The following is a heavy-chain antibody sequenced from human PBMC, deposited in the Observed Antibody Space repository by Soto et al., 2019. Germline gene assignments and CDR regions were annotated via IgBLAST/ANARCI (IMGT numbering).Heavy chain of an antibody. CDR1: GGTLTNFINYP. D-gene: IGHD6-19*01. CDR2: IVPNIGTV. J-gene: IGHJ4*02. CDR3: ERRNTAGFLRYFDN. V-gene: IGHV1-69*06. Sequence: QVQLVQSGAEEMQPGSSVKVSCNLAGGTLTNFINYPINWVRQSPGQGLEWMGCIVPNIGTVNYAQKFQGRVTMTADKSTGTVYMELSSLSSDDSALYYCERRNTAGFLRYFDNWGQGTLVTVSS.